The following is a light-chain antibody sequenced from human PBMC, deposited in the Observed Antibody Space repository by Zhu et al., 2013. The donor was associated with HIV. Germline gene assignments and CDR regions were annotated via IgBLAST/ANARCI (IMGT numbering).Light chain of an antibody. CDR2: DVS. CDR1: SSDVGGYIY. V-gene: IGLV2-14*03. J-gene: IGLJ3*02. Sequence: QSALTQPPSASGSPGQSVTISCTGTSSDVGGYIYVMWYQQHPGKAPRLMIYDVSNRPSGVSNRFSGSKSGNTASLIISGLQAEDEADYYCASYTSSNTLMFGGGTKVTVL. CDR3: ASYTSSNTLM.